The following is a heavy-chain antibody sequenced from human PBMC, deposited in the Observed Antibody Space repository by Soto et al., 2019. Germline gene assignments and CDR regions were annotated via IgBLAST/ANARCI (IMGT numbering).Heavy chain of an antibody. J-gene: IGHJ4*02. CDR2: INHSGST. CDR3: ARPSDTVPTGGYGY. Sequence: SDTLSLTCAVYGGSFSGYYWSWIRQPPGKGLEWIGEINHSGSTNYNPSLKSRVTISVDTSKNQFSLKLSSVTAADTAVYYCARPSDTVPTGGYGYWGQGTLVTVGS. D-gene: IGHD4-17*01. CDR1: GGSFSGYY. V-gene: IGHV4-34*01.